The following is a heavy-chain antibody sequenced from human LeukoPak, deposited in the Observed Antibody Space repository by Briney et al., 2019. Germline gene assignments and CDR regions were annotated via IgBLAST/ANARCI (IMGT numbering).Heavy chain of an antibody. CDR3: ARGQTTVTYLDDRDY. CDR1: GFTFSSYS. J-gene: IGHJ4*02. V-gene: IGHV3-21*01. Sequence: GGSLRLSCAASGFTFSSYSMNWVRQAPGKGLEWVSSINSSSSYIYYADSVKGRFTISRDNAKNSLYLQMNSLRAEDTAVYYCARGQTTVTYLDDRDYWGQGTLVTVSS. D-gene: IGHD4-17*01. CDR2: INSSSSYI.